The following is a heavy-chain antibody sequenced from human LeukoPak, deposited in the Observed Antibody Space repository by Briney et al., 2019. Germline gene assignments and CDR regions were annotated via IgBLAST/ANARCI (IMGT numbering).Heavy chain of an antibody. D-gene: IGHD5-24*01. CDR2: ISYDGSNK. CDR1: GFTFSSYA. CDR3: ARDRRWRTRGYGMDV. J-gene: IGHJ6*02. V-gene: IGHV3-30-3*01. Sequence: GRSLRLSCAASGFTFSSYAMHWVRQAPGKGLEWVAVISYDGSNKYSADSVKGRFTISRDNSKNTLYLQMNSLRAEDTAVYYCARDRRWRTRGYGMDVWGQGTTVTVSS.